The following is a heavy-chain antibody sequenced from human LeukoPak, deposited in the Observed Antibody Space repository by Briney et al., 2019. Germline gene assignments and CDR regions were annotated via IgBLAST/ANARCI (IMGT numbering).Heavy chain of an antibody. D-gene: IGHD3-3*01. CDR3: ARGGSRVTIFGVVTPFDP. Sequence: SETLSLTCTVSGGSISSSSYYWGWIRQPPGKGLEWIGSIYYSGSTYYNPSLKSRVTISVDTSKNQFSLKLSSVTAADTAVYYCARGGSRVTIFGVVTPFDPWGQGTLVTVSP. CDR2: IYYSGST. J-gene: IGHJ5*02. CDR1: GGSISSSSYY. V-gene: IGHV4-39*07.